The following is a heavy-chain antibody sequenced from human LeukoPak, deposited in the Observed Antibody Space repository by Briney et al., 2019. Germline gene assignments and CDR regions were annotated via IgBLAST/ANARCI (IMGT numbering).Heavy chain of an antibody. CDR1: GFTFSSYA. V-gene: IGHV3-23*01. CDR2: ISGSGGST. J-gene: IGHJ6*02. D-gene: IGHD3-3*01. Sequence: VGSLRLSCAASGFTFSSYAMSWVRQAPGKGLEWVSAISGSGGSTYYADSVKGRFTIFRDNSKNTLYLQMNSLRAEDTAVYYCAKGPDFWSGYYYYGMDVWAKGPRSPSP. CDR3: AKGPDFWSGYYYYGMDV.